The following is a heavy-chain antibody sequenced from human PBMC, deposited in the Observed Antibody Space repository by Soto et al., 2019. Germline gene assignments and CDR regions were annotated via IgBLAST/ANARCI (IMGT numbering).Heavy chain of an antibody. CDR3: ANDQRWRQYYFHY. CDR2: ISSDGSNK. V-gene: IGHV3-30*18. CDR1: GFTFSDYG. J-gene: IGHJ4*02. Sequence: QVQLVESGGGVVQPGRSLRLSCAASGFTFSDYGMHWVRQAPGKGLEWVAVISSDGSNKYYADSVKGRFTISRDTSKNTLYLEMNRLRAEDTAVYYCANDQRWRQYYFHYWGQGTLVTVSS.